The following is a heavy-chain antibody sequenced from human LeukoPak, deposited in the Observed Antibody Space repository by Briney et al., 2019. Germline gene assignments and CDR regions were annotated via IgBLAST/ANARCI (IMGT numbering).Heavy chain of an antibody. Sequence: PSETLSLTCTVSGGSISSGGYYWSWIRQHPGKGLEWIGYIYYSGSTYYNPSLKSRVTISVDTSKNQFSLKLSSVTAADTAVYYCAGGATFWFDPWGQGTLVTVSS. D-gene: IGHD1-26*01. CDR3: AGGATFWFDP. CDR2: IYYSGST. J-gene: IGHJ5*02. V-gene: IGHV4-31*03. CDR1: GGSISSGGYY.